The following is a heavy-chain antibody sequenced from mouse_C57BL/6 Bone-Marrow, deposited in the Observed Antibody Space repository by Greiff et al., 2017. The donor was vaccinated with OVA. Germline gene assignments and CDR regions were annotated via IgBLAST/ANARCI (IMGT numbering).Heavy chain of an antibody. CDR1: GFTFRDYY. Sequence: EVQVVESGGGLVQPGGSLKLSCAASGFTFRDYYMSWVRQTPEKRLEWVAYISNGGGSTYYPDTVKGRFTISRDNAKNTLYLQMSRLKSEDTAMYYCARTYDYDYRYAIDYWGQGTSVTVSS. V-gene: IGHV5-12*01. CDR3: ARTYDYDYRYAIDY. J-gene: IGHJ4*01. CDR2: ISNGGGST. D-gene: IGHD2-4*01.